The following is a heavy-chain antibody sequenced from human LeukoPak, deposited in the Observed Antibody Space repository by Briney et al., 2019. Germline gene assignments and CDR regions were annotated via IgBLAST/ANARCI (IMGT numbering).Heavy chain of an antibody. J-gene: IGHJ4*02. CDR2: IKGDGSDK. D-gene: IGHD6-13*01. CDR3: VRTSRSISSDY. V-gene: IGHV3-7*04. CDR1: GFTFSSYW. Sequence: GGSLRLSCAASGFTFSSYWMSWVRQAPGKELEWVANIKGDGSDKNFVDSMKGRFTISGDNAKNSLYLQMNSLSVEDTAVYYCVRTSRSISSDYWGQGTLVTVSS.